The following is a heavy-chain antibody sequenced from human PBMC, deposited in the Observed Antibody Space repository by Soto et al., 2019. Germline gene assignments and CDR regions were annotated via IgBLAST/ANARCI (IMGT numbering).Heavy chain of an antibody. V-gene: IGHV3-15*01. CDR2: IKSKTDGGTT. D-gene: IGHD3-9*01. Sequence: SXSLSFAASGFTFSNSWMSWVRQAPGKGLEWVGRIKSKTDGGTTDHAAPVKGRFTISRDDSKNTLYLQMNSLKTEDTAVYYCTTEYATDWYVFDYWGQGTLVTVSS. J-gene: IGHJ4*02. CDR1: GFTFSNSW. CDR3: TTEYATDWYVFDY.